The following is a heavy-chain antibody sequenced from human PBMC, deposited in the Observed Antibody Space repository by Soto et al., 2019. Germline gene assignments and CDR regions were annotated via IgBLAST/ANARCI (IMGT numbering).Heavy chain of an antibody. D-gene: IGHD1-1*01. J-gene: IGHJ5*02. Sequence: QVQLQESGPGLVKPSETLSLTCSVSGDSIGTYYLSWVRQPPGKGLEWLGFVHYSGSTQYNPSLKGRVTMSMDTSKNQLSLKLRSVTAADTAVYYCARESEGGNVHDWFDPWGQGILVTVSS. CDR3: ARESEGGNVHDWFDP. CDR2: VHYSGST. CDR1: GDSIGTYY. V-gene: IGHV4-59*01.